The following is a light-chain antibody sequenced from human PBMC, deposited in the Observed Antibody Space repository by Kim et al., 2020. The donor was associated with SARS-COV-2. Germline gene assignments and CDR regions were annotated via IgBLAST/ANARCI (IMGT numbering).Light chain of an antibody. V-gene: IGLV3-19*01. CDR2: GNN. J-gene: IGLJ2*01. Sequence: AGGKTISMTDQGSSRRTYDATWHQKTPGQAPILVYYGNNNRPGGLPDRFSGSSAETTSSLTTTGTQEGDEADYYCNPVNSNDNDVFGGGTKLTVL. CDR1: SRRTYD. CDR3: NPVNSNDNDV.